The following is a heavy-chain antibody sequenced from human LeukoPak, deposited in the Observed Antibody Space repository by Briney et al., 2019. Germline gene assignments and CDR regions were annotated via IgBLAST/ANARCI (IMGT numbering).Heavy chain of an antibody. CDR1: GGSISSSSYY. CDR2: IYYSGST. Sequence: PSETLSLTCTVSGGSISSSSYYWSWIRQPPGKGLEWIGSIYYSGSTYYNPSLKSRVTISVDTSKNQFSLKLSSVTAADTAVYYCARRTNVGDSSGYYYYDYFDYWGQGTLVTVSS. CDR3: ARRTNVGDSSGYYYYDYFDY. D-gene: IGHD3-22*01. J-gene: IGHJ4*02. V-gene: IGHV4-39*01.